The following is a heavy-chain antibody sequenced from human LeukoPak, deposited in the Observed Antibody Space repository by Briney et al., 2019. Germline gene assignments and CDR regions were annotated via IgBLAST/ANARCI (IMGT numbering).Heavy chain of an antibody. CDR2: MNPNSGNT. Sequence: GASVKVSCKASGYTFITYDINWVRQAPRLGLEWMGWMNPNSGNTGYAQKLQGRVTMTRDTSINTAYMELSSLRAEDTAMYYCARGGSAWEYYYMDVWGKGTTVTVSS. J-gene: IGHJ6*03. V-gene: IGHV1-8*01. CDR3: ARGGSAWEYYYMDV. CDR1: GYTFITYD. D-gene: IGHD1-26*01.